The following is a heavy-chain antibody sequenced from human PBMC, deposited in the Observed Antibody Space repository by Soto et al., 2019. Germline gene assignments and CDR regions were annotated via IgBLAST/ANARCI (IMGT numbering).Heavy chain of an antibody. CDR3: AREGRTSGTLDY. V-gene: IGHV1-2*04. CDR2: INPNSGGT. Sequence: ASVKVSCKASGYTFTDFYIHWVRQAPGQGLEWMGWINPNSGGTNSVQKFQGWVTMTRDTSISTAYMELSSLRAEDTAVYYCAREGRTSGTLDYWGRGTLVTVSS. J-gene: IGHJ4*02. CDR1: GYTFTDFY. D-gene: IGHD6-19*01.